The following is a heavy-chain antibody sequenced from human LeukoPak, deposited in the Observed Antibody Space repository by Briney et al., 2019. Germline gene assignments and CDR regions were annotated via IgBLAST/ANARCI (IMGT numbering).Heavy chain of an antibody. Sequence: SETLSLTCTVSGGSISSGGYYWSWIRQHPGKGLEWFGYIYYSGSTYYNPSLKSRVTISVDTSKNQFSLKLSSVTAADTAVYYCATWELRDEAPCDFWGQGTLVTVSS. CDR3: ATWELRDEAPCDF. D-gene: IGHD1-26*01. CDR1: GGSISSGGYY. J-gene: IGHJ4*02. CDR2: IYYSGST. V-gene: IGHV4-31*03.